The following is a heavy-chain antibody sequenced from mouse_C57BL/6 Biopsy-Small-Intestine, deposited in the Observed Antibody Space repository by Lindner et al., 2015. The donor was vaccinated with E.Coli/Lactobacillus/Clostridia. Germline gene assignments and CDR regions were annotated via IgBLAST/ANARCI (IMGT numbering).Heavy chain of an antibody. CDR3: ARESCSSGTCYSLDAFDI. D-gene: IGHD1-1*01. Sequence: SVKVSCKASGGTFSIYAISWVRQAPGQGLEWMGGFTPILGSASYAQKFQGRVTITADESTRTAYMELSSLSSEDTAVYYCARESCSSGTCYSLDAFDIWGQGTMVSVSS. CDR1: GGTFSIYA. CDR2: FTPILGSA. V-gene: IGHV1-4*01. J-gene: IGHJ3*01.